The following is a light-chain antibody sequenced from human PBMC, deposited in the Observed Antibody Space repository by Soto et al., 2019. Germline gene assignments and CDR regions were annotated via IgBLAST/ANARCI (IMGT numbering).Light chain of an antibody. Sequence: ELVLTQSPGTLSLSPGERATLSCRASQSVNSGYLAWYQHTPGQAPRLLIYDTSTRATGIPDRFSGSGSGTDFTLTISRLEPEDFAVFYCQQYGSSPRTFGQGTKVDIK. V-gene: IGKV3-20*01. CDR1: QSVNSGY. J-gene: IGKJ1*01. CDR3: QQYGSSPRT. CDR2: DTS.